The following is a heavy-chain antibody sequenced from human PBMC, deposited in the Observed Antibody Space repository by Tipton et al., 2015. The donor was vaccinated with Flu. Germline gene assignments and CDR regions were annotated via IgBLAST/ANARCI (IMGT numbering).Heavy chain of an antibody. CDR1: GFTVSSNY. J-gene: IGHJ4*02. Sequence: SLRLSCVVSGFTVSSNYMTWVRQAPGKGLEWVSGIYSGGSTKYADSVKGRFTISRDNSKNTLYLQMNSLRAEDTAVYYCARGRGYCVTTTCLLPFDFWGQGTLVTVSS. CDR2: IYSGGST. D-gene: IGHD2-2*01. CDR3: ARGRGYCVTTTCLLPFDF. V-gene: IGHV3-53*01.